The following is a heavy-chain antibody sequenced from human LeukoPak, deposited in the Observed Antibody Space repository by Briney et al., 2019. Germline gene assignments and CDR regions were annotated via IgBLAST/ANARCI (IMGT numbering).Heavy chain of an antibody. CDR2: ISGSGGST. D-gene: IGHD1-26*01. CDR1: GFTFSSYG. CDR3: AKAGGSYYGGFDY. V-gene: IGHV3-23*01. Sequence: PGGSLRLSCAASGFTFSSYGMSWVRQAPGKGLEWVSGISGSGGSTYYADSVKGRFTISRDNSKNTLYLQMNSLRAEDTAVYYCAKAGGSYYGGFDYWGQGTLVTVSS. J-gene: IGHJ4*02.